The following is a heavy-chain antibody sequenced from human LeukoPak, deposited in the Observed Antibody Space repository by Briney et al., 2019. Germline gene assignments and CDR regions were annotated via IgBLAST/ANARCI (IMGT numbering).Heavy chain of an antibody. D-gene: IGHD6-6*01. V-gene: IGHV3-48*04. CDR2: ISSSSSTI. CDR1: GFTFSSYS. Sequence: PGGSLRLSCAASGFTFSSYSMNWVRQAPGKGLEWVSYISSSSSTIYYADSVKGRFTISRDNAKNTLYLQLNSLRPEDTAVYYCARDYSSWFDYWGQGTLVTVSS. CDR3: ARDYSSWFDY. J-gene: IGHJ4*02.